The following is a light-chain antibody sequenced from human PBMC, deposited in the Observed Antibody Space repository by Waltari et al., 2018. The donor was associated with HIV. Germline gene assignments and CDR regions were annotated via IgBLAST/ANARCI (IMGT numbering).Light chain of an antibody. V-gene: IGLV8-61*01. CDR3: VLYVGSGIWV. CDR1: SGSVSGRSS. J-gene: IGLJ3*02. CDR2: KTN. Sequence: QTVVTQESSLSVSPGGTVTLTCGLSSGSVSGRSSPRWYQQTPGQAPRTLIYKTNPRSSGVPDRCSGSILGNKAALTISGAQADDECDYHCVLYVGSGIWVFGGGTKLTVL.